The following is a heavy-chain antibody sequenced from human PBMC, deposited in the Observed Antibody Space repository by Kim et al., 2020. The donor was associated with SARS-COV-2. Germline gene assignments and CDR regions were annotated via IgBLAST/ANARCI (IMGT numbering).Heavy chain of an antibody. J-gene: IGHJ4*02. CDR1: GGTFSNSA. D-gene: IGHD1-26*01. V-gene: IGHV1-69*13. CDR3: ATALGVGAAD. CDR2: IIPPFDTA. Sequence: SVKVSCKASGGTFSNSAVSWVRQAPGQGLEWLGGIIPPFDTATYAQKFQARVTITADESRRTAYMELTNLKSGDTAIYYCATALGVGAADWGQGTLVTVST.